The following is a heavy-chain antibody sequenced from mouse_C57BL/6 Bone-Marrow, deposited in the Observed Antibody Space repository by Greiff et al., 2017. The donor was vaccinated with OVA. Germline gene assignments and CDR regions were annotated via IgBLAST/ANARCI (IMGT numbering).Heavy chain of an antibody. CDR2: IDPSDSYT. J-gene: IGHJ1*03. Sequence: VQLQQPGAELVRPGTSVKLSCKASGYTFTSYWMHWVKQRPGQGLEWIGVIDPSDSYTNYNQKFKGKATLTVDTSSSTAYMQLSSLTSEDSAVYYCARARFPWYFDVWGTGTTVTVSS. V-gene: IGHV1-59*01. CDR1: GYTFTSYW. CDR3: ARARFPWYFDV.